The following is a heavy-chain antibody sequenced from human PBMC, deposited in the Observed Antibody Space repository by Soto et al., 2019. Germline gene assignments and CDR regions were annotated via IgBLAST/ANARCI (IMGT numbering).Heavy chain of an antibody. CDR2: FYPGDSDT. CDR3: ARHQGASRGGEFDY. J-gene: IGHJ4*02. V-gene: IGHV5-51*01. D-gene: IGHD3-16*01. CDR1: GYRFTNYW. Sequence: PXESLKISWKGSGYRFTNYWIAWVRQMPGKGLEWMGIFYPGDSDTRYSPSFQGQVTISADRSTSTAYLQWRSLKASDTAMYYCARHQGASRGGEFDYWGQGTPVTVSS.